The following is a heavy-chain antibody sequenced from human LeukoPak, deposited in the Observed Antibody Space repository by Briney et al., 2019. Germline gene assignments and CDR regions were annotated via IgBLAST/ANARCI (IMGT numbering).Heavy chain of an antibody. CDR3: AKGWYSSSSWYAY. J-gene: IGHJ4*02. CDR1: GFTFSNYW. V-gene: IGHV3-23*01. D-gene: IGHD6-6*01. Sequence: PGGSLRLSCVASGFTFSNYWMSWVRQAPGKGLEWVSTFSGSGFTAYYADSVKGRFTISRDNSKNTMYLQMNSLRAEDTAVYYCAKGWYSSSSWYAYWGQGTLVTVSS. CDR2: FSGSGFTA.